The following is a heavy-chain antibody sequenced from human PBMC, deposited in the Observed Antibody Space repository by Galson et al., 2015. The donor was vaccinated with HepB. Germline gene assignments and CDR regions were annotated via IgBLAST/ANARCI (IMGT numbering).Heavy chain of an antibody. CDR1: GGTFSNYA. Sequence: SVKVSCKASGGTFSNYAISWVRQAPGQGLEWMGGIIPIFGTANYAQKFKGRVTITADESTSTAYMELSSLRSEDTAVYYCARRGYYYDSSGYPFDYWGQGTLVTVSS. J-gene: IGHJ4*02. CDR2: IIPIFGTA. D-gene: IGHD3-22*01. V-gene: IGHV1-69*13. CDR3: ARRGYYYDSSGYPFDY.